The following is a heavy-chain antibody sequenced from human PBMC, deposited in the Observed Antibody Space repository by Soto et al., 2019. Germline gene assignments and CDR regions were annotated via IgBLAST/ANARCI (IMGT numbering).Heavy chain of an antibody. CDR2: VYYRGRS. CDR3: VSQRTSVLTQAYFDY. V-gene: IGHV4-39*01. CDR1: GGSVSNSNYY. D-gene: IGHD2-8*01. Sequence: SETLSLTCTVSGGSVSNSNYYWGWIRQSPGKGLEWIGSVYYRGRSYSKSSVKSRVTISVDTSKNQFSLNLNSVTASDTAVYFCVSQRTSVLTQAYFDYWGPGTLVTVSS. J-gene: IGHJ4*02.